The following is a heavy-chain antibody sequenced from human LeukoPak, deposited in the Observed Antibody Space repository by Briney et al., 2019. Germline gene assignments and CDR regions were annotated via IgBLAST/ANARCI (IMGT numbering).Heavy chain of an antibody. CDR2: ISSSSSYT. J-gene: IGHJ3*02. D-gene: IGHD2-2*01. Sequence: GGSLRLSCAASGFTFSSYSMNWVRQAPGKGLEWVSSISSSSSYTYYADSVKGRFTISRDNAKNSLYLQMNSLRVEDTAVYYCARGVPAAMRGLDAFDIWGQGTMVTVSS. CDR1: GFTFSSYS. V-gene: IGHV3-21*01. CDR3: ARGVPAAMRGLDAFDI.